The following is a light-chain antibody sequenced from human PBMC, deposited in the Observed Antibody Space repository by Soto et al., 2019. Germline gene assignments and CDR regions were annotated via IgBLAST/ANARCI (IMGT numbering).Light chain of an antibody. CDR2: AAS. V-gene: IGKV1-12*01. Sequence: DIQMTQAPSSVSASVGDRVTITCRASQGISGWLAWYQQTPGKAPKFLIYAASTLQSGVPSRFSGSGSGTDFTLTISSLQPEDFATYYCQQANSFPHTFGQGTRLEIK. CDR3: QQANSFPHT. J-gene: IGKJ5*01. CDR1: QGISGW.